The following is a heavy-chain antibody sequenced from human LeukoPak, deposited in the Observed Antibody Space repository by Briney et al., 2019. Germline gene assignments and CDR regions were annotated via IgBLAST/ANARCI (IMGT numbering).Heavy chain of an antibody. Sequence: GESLKISCKGSRYSFTSYWIGWVRQMPGKGLEWMGIIYPGDSDTRYSPSFQDQVTISADKSISIAFLQWSSLKASDTAMYYCARGRTIAARPAPPGYWGQGTLVTVSS. CDR1: RYSFTSYW. CDR3: ARGRTIAARPAPPGY. D-gene: IGHD6-6*01. J-gene: IGHJ4*02. CDR2: IYPGDSDT. V-gene: IGHV5-51*01.